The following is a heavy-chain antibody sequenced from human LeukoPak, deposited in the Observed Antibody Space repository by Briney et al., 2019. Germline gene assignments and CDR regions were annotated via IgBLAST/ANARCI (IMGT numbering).Heavy chain of an antibody. V-gene: IGHV3-15*01. J-gene: IGHJ6*03. CDR1: GFTFSSYW. Sequence: GGSLRLSCAASGFTFSSYWMSWVRQAPGKGLEWVGRIKSKTDGGTTDYAAPVKGRFTISRDDSKNTLYLQMNSLKTEDTAVYYCTTQDYYYYMDVWGKGTTVTVSS. CDR3: TTQDYYYYMDV. CDR2: IKSKTDGGTT.